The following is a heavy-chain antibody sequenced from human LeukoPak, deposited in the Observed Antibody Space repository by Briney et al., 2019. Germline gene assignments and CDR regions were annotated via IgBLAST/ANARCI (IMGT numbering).Heavy chain of an antibody. CDR3: ARDEGDRITMVRGNYHYYMDV. J-gene: IGHJ6*03. CDR1: GFTSSSYW. V-gene: IGHV3-7*01. D-gene: IGHD3-10*01. Sequence: GGSLRLSCAASGFTSSSYWMSWVRQAPGKGLEWVANIKQDGSEKYYVDSVKGRFTISRDNAKNSLYLQMNSLRAEDTAVYYCARDEGDRITMVRGNYHYYMDVWGKGTTVTVSS. CDR2: IKQDGSEK.